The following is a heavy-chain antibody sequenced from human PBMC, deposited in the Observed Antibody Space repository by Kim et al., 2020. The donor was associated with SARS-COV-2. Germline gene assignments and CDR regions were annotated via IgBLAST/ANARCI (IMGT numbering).Heavy chain of an antibody. J-gene: IGHJ6*04. CDR1: GFTFGDYA. V-gene: IGHV3-49*04. CDR3: TPGIAVAGWGARFPPLGV. CDR2: IRSKAYGGTT. D-gene: IGHD6-19*01. Sequence: GGSLRLSCTASGFTFGDYAMSWVRQAPGKGLEWVGFIRSKAYGGTTEYAASVKGRFTISRDDSKSIAYLQMNSLKTEDTAVYYCTPGIAVAGWGARFPPLGVWGKGTTVTVSS.